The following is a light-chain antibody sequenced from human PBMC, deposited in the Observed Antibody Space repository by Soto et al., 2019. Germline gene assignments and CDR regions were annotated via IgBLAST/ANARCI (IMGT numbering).Light chain of an antibody. CDR2: EGS. V-gene: IGLV2-23*01. Sequence: QSALTQPASVSGSHGQSITISCTGTSSDVGSYNLVSWYQQHPGKAPKLMIYEGSKRPSGVSNRFSGSKSGNTASLTISGLQAEDEADYYCCSYAGSSSYVFGTVTKVTVL. J-gene: IGLJ1*01. CDR1: SSDVGSYNL. CDR3: CSYAGSSSYV.